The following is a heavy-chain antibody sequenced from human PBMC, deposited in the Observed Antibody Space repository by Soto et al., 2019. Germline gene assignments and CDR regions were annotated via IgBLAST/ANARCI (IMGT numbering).Heavy chain of an antibody. V-gene: IGHV3-53*01. CDR2: IYSGGST. CDR3: PRDTPPNYGSLRGDAFDI. J-gene: IGHJ3*02. Sequence: EVQLVESGGGLIQPGGSLRLSCAASGFTVSSNYMSWVRQAPGKGLEWVSVIYSGGSTDNAASVKGRFNISRHHSKNTLFLQMNRRRAEAQAVYYLPRDTPPNYGSLRGDAFDIWGQRTMVTVSS. D-gene: IGHD1-26*01. CDR1: GFTVSSNY.